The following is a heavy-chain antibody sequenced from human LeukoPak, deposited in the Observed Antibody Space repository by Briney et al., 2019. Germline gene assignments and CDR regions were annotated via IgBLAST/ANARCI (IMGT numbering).Heavy chain of an antibody. CDR2: IKSKTDGGTT. CDR3: TTALPLFPGPEPFDP. J-gene: IGHJ5*02. Sequence: KAGGSLRLSCAASGFTFSNAWMSWVRQAPGKGLEWVGRIKSKTDGGTTDYAAPVKGRFTISRDDSKNTLYLQMNSLKTEDTAVYYCTTALPLFPGPEPFDPWGQGTLVTVSS. CDR1: GFTFSNAW. D-gene: IGHD1-14*01. V-gene: IGHV3-15*01.